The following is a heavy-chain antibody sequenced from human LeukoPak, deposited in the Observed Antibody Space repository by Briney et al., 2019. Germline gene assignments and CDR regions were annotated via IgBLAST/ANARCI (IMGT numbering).Heavy chain of an antibody. Sequence: PSETLSLTCTVSGVSISSYYWSWIRQPAGKGLEWIGRIYTSGSTNYNPSLKSRVTMSVDTSKNQFSLKLSSVTAADTAVYYCARDPPRVGGYYYYYMDVWGKGTTVTVSS. CDR1: GVSISSYY. CDR2: IYTSGST. V-gene: IGHV4-4*07. J-gene: IGHJ6*03. CDR3: ARDPPRVGGYYYYYMDV. D-gene: IGHD1-26*01.